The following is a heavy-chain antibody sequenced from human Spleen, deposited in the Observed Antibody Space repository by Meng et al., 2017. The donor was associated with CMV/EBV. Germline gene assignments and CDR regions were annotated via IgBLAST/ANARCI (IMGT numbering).Heavy chain of an antibody. J-gene: IGHJ4*02. V-gene: IGHV3-9*01. CDR1: GFTFDDYA. Sequence: LSLTCAASGFTFDDYAMHWVRQAPGKGLEWVSGITWNSGKIGYAESVKGRFTTSRDNAKSSLYLQMRSLRAEDTAFYYCVKSRKSGWYKDHAFDYWGQGTLVTVSS. CDR2: ITWNSGKI. CDR3: VKSRKSGWYKDHAFDY. D-gene: IGHD6-19*01.